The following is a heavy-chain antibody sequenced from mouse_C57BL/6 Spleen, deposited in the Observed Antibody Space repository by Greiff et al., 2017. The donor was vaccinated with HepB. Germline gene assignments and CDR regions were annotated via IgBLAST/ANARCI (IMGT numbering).Heavy chain of an antibody. Sequence: VQGVESGPGLVQPSQRLSITCTVSGFSLTSYGVHWVRQSPGKGLEWLGVIWSGGSTDYNAAFISRLSISKDNSKSQVFFKMNSLQADDTAIYYCASNYVGFAYWGQGTLVTVSA. CDR1: GFSLTSYG. V-gene: IGHV2-2*01. J-gene: IGHJ3*01. CDR2: IWSGGST. CDR3: ASNYVGFAY. D-gene: IGHD1-1*01.